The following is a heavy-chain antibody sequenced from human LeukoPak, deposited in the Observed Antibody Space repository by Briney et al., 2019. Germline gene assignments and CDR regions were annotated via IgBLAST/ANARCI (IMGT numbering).Heavy chain of an antibody. CDR2: IYPGDSDT. CDR3: ARGLPYYYDSSGYYGAFDI. V-gene: IGHV5-51*01. Sequence: GESLKISCKGSGYSFNTYWIGWVRQMPGKGLEWMGIIYPGDSDTRYSPSFQGQVTISADKSISTAYLQWSSLKASDTAMYYCARGLPYYYDSSGYYGAFDIWGQGTMVTVSS. D-gene: IGHD3-22*01. CDR1: GYSFNTYW. J-gene: IGHJ3*02.